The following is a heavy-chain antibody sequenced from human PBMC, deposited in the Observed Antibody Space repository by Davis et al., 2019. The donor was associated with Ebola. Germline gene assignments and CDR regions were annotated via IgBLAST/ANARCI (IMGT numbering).Heavy chain of an antibody. J-gene: IGHJ1*01. V-gene: IGHV7-4-1*02. D-gene: IGHD1-26*01. CDR2: INTNTGNP. CDR1: GYTFTSYA. CDR3: ARDRRPLQWELRYFQH. Sequence: ASVKVSCKASGYTFTSYAMNWVRQAPGQGLEWMGWINTNTGNPTYAQGFTGRFVFSLDTSVSTAYLQISSLKAEDTAVYYCARDRRPLQWELRYFQHWGQGTLVTVSS.